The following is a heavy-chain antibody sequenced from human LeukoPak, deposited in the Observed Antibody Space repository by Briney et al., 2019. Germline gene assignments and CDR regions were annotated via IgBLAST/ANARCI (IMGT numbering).Heavy chain of an antibody. D-gene: IGHD3-22*01. Sequence: PGGSLRLSCAASGFTFSSYAMGWVRQAPGKGPEWVSSISGSGGHTYFADSVKGRFTISRDNSKNTLDLQMNSLKVEDTAVYYCAKFRYHSNDNNYLYFNYWGQGSLVTVYS. CDR1: GFTFSSYA. CDR3: AKFRYHSNDNNYLYFNY. CDR2: ISGSGGHT. J-gene: IGHJ4*02. V-gene: IGHV3-23*01.